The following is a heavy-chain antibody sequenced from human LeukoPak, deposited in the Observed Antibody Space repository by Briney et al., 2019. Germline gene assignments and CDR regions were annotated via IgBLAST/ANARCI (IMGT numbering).Heavy chain of an antibody. CDR1: GGXISSYY. V-gene: IGHV4-4*07. CDR3: ARIRSGSHYYDSSGYSD. J-gene: IGHJ4*02. Sequence: SETLSLTCTVSGGXISSYYCSWIRQPAGKGLEWIGRIYTSGSTNYNPSLKSRVTMSVDTSKNQFSLKLSSVTAADTAVYYCARIRSGSHYYDSSGYSDWGQGTLVTVSS. CDR2: IYTSGST. D-gene: IGHD3-22*01.